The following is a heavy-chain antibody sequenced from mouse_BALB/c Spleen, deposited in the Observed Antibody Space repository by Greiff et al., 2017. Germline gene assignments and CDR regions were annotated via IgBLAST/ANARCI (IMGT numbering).Heavy chain of an antibody. J-gene: IGHJ3*01. Sequence: DVKLQESGPGLVKPSQSLSLTCSVTGYSITSGYYWNWIRQFPGNKLEWMGYISYDGSNNYNPSLKNRISITRDTSKNQFFLKLNSVTTEDTATYYCARGNDGYYVWFAYWGQGTLVTVSA. V-gene: IGHV3-6*02. CDR1: GYSITSGYY. CDR2: ISYDGSN. CDR3: ARGNDGYYVWFAY. D-gene: IGHD2-3*01.